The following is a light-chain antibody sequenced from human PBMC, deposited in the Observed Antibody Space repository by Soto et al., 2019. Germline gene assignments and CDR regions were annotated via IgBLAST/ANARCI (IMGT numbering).Light chain of an antibody. CDR2: AND. CDR3: ATWDTSLSAVV. Sequence: QSVLTQPPSVSAAPGQKVTISCSGSSSNVGNNIVSWYQQLPGAVPKLLIYANDKRPSGIPDRFSGSKSGTSATLGITGLQTGDEAEYYCATWDTSLSAVVFGGGTKLTVL. J-gene: IGLJ3*02. CDR1: SSNVGNNI. V-gene: IGLV1-51*01.